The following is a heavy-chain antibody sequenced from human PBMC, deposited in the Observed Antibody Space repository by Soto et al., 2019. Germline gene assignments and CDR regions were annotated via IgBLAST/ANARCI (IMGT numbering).Heavy chain of an antibody. D-gene: IGHD3-10*01. Sequence: QVQLQESGPGLVKPSETLSLTCTVSGGSISSYYWSWIRQPPGRGLQWIGYIYHTESTTYNYNPSLMSRVTISLDTFKNQFSLKLTSVTAADTAVYYCATGRVLYGSEYWGQGTLVTVSS. V-gene: IGHV4-59*03. CDR1: GGSISSYY. J-gene: IGHJ4*02. CDR2: IYHTESTTY. CDR3: ATGRVLYGSEY.